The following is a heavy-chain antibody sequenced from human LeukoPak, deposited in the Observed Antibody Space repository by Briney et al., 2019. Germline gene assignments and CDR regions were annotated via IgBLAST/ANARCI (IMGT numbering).Heavy chain of an antibody. CDR1: GFTFSIFG. Sequence: PGGTLRLSCAASGFTFSIFGMSWIRQAPGKGLERVSGITNAGENTYYADSVKGWFTISRDNSKNTLFLQMNSLRAEDTAVYYCAKGAKGFDYWGQGTLVTVSS. CDR2: ITNAGENT. J-gene: IGHJ4*02. V-gene: IGHV3-23*01. CDR3: AKGAKGFDY.